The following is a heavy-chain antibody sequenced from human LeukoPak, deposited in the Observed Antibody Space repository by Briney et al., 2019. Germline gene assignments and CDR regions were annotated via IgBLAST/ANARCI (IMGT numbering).Heavy chain of an antibody. D-gene: IGHD3-3*01. Sequence: SETLSLTCTVSGGSISSYYWSWIRQPAGKGLEWIGRIYTSGSTNYNPSLKSRVTMSVDTSKNQFSLKLSSVTAADTAVYYCARPGGNYDFWSGYYSPYYYGMDVWGQGTTVTVSS. CDR3: ARPGGNYDFWSGYYSPYYYGMDV. J-gene: IGHJ6*02. CDR2: IYTSGST. CDR1: GGSISSYY. V-gene: IGHV4-4*07.